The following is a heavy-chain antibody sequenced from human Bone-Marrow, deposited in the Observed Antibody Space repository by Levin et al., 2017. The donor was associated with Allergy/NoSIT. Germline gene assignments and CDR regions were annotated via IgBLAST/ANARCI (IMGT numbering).Heavy chain of an antibody. CDR1: GFTFSSYA. Sequence: PGGSLRLSCAASGFTFSSYAMSWVRQAPGKGLEWVSAISGSGGSTYYADSVKGRFTISRDNSKNTLYLQMNSLRAEDTAVYYCAKGEGVAGTSSPDYWGQGTLVTVSS. CDR3: AKGEGVAGTSSPDY. J-gene: IGHJ4*02. D-gene: IGHD6-19*01. CDR2: ISGSGGST. V-gene: IGHV3-23*01.